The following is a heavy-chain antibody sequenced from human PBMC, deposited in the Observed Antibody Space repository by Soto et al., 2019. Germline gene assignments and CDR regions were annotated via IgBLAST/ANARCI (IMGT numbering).Heavy chain of an antibody. Sequence: QVQLVQSGAEVKKPGASVKVSCKASGYTFTGYYMHWVRQAPGQGLEWMGIINPSGGSTSYAQKFQGRVTMTRDTSTSTVYMELSSLRSEDTAVYYCARALLWFGEEADAFDIWGQGTMVTVSS. V-gene: IGHV1-46*01. J-gene: IGHJ3*02. CDR2: INPSGGST. CDR1: GYTFTGYY. D-gene: IGHD3-10*01. CDR3: ARALLWFGEEADAFDI.